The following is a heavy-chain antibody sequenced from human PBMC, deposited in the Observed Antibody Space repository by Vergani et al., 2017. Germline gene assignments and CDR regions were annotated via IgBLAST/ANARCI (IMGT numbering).Heavy chain of an antibody. Sequence: EVQLVESGGGLVKPGGSLRLSCAASGFTFSNAWMSWVRQAPGKGLEWVGRIKSKTDGGTTDYAAPVKGRFTISRDDSKNTLYLQMNSLKTEDTAVYYCTTAIPYCSSTSCYVLGNYYYYYMDVWGKGTTVTVSS. D-gene: IGHD2-2*01. V-gene: IGHV3-15*01. CDR2: IKSKTDGGTT. CDR3: TTAIPYCSSTSCYVLGNYYYYYMDV. CDR1: GFTFSNAW. J-gene: IGHJ6*03.